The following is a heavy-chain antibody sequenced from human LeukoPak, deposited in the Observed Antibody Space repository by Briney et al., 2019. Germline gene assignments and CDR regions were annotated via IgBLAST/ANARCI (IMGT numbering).Heavy chain of an antibody. CDR2: IYYSGHT. V-gene: IGHV4-59*01. J-gene: IGHJ4*02. CDR3: AKDDREYSFDY. D-gene: IGHD3-3*01. CDR1: GGSIRTYF. Sequence: SETLSLTCTVSGGSIRTYFWGWIRQPPGKPLGWIGYIYYSGHTHYNPSLRSRVTISSDTSKNQFSLRLSSVTAADTAVYYCAKDDREYSFDYWGQGSLVTVSS.